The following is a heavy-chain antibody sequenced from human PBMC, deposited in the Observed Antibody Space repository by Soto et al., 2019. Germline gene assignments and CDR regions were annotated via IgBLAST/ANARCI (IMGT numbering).Heavy chain of an antibody. CDR1: GFTFSSYA. Sequence: QVQLVESGGGVVQPGRSLRLSCAASGFTFSSYAMHWVRQAPGKGLEWVAVISYDGSNKYYADSVKGRFTISRDNSKNTLYLQMNSLTAEDTAVYYCARSETPVGAAGYFDYWGQGTLVTVSS. J-gene: IGHJ4*02. CDR3: ARSETPVGAAGYFDY. V-gene: IGHV3-30-3*01. D-gene: IGHD1-26*01. CDR2: ISYDGSNK.